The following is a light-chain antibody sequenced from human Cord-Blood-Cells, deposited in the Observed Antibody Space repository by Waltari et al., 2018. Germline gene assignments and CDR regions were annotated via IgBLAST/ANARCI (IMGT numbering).Light chain of an antibody. J-gene: IGKJ3*01. Sequence: DIQMTQSPSSLSASVGDRVTITCQASQDISNYLNWYQQKPGKAPKLLIYDASNLETGVPSGFSGSGSGIDFTLTISSLQPEGIATYYCQQYDNLFTFGPGTKVDIK. CDR1: QDISNY. CDR3: QQYDNLFT. CDR2: DAS. V-gene: IGKV1-33*01.